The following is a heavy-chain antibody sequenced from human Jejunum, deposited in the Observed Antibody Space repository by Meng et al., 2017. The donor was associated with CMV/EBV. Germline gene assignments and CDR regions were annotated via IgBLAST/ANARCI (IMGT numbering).Heavy chain of an antibody. D-gene: IGHD6-13*01. V-gene: IGHV3-23*01. CDR2: ISGGGGST. CDR1: GFTFSSYA. Sequence: YGFTFSSYAMSWVRQAPGKGLEWVSAISGGGGSTYYADSVKGRFTISRDNSKNTLYLQMNSLRAEDTAVYYCAKLGIAAAGTVDYWGQGTLVTVSS. J-gene: IGHJ4*02. CDR3: AKLGIAAAGTVDY.